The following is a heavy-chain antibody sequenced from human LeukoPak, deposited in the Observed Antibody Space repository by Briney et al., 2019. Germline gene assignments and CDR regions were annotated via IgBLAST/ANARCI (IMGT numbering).Heavy chain of an antibody. Sequence: SETLSLTCAVSGGSFSGYYWSWIRQPPGKGLEWIGEINHSGSTNYNPSLKSRVTISVDTSKNQFSLKLSSVTAADTAVYYCARGGTGLRYFDWFLDAFDIWGQGTMVTVSS. CDR2: INHSGST. V-gene: IGHV4-34*01. CDR1: GGSFSGYY. CDR3: ARGGTGLRYFDWFLDAFDI. J-gene: IGHJ3*02. D-gene: IGHD3-9*01.